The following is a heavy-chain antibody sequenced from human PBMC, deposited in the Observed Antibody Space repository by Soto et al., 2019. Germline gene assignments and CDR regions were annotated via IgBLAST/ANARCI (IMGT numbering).Heavy chain of an antibody. D-gene: IGHD3-3*02. CDR2: ISAYNGNT. Sequence: ASVKVSCKASGYTFTSYGISWVRQAPGQGLEWMGWISAYNGNTNYAQKLQGRVTMTTDTSTSTAYMELRSLRSDDTAVYYCARVVAVFGSLKYYYYGMAVPGQGTTVPVSA. CDR1: GYTFTSYG. V-gene: IGHV1-18*01. CDR3: ARVVAVFGSLKYYYYGMAV. J-gene: IGHJ6*01.